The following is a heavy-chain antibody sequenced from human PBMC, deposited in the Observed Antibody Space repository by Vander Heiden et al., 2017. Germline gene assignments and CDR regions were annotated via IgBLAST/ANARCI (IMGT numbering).Heavy chain of an antibody. CDR2: ISYDGSNK. D-gene: IGHD7-27*01. Sequence: QVQLVASGGGVVQPGRSLRLSCAAAGFTFSSYGLHWVRQAPGKGLEWVAVISYDGSNKYYADSVKGRFTISRDNSKNTLYLQMNSLRAEDTAVYYCAKPELTGDYYYYGMDVWGQGTTVTVSS. V-gene: IGHV3-30*18. J-gene: IGHJ6*02. CDR1: GFTFSSYG. CDR3: AKPELTGDYYYYGMDV.